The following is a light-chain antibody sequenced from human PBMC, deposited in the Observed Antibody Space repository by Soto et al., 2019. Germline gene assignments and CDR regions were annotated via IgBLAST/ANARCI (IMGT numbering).Light chain of an antibody. CDR3: QQYNNYPRT. Sequence: DSQVTLYTSTLSGSVGCRVTITCRASESIRTWLAWYQHKPGKAPKFLIYDASTLESGVPSRFSGSGSGTEFTLTISSLQPDDFATYYCQQYNNYPRTFGQGTKVDIK. J-gene: IGKJ1*01. CDR2: DAS. V-gene: IGKV1-5*01. CDR1: ESIRTW.